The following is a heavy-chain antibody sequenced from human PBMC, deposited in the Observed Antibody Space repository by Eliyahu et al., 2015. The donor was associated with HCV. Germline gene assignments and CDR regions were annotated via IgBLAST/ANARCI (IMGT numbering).Heavy chain of an antibody. D-gene: IGHD3-22*01. J-gene: IGHJ4*02. CDR3: AKGSYYYDSSGYYLFDY. Sequence: GSGGSTYYADSVKGRFTISRDNSKNTLYLQMNSLRAEDTAVYYCAKGSYYYDSSGYYLFDYWGQGTLVTVSS. V-gene: IGHV3-23*01. CDR2: GSGGST.